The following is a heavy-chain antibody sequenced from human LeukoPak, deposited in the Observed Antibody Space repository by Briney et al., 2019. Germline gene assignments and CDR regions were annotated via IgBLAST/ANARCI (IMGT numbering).Heavy chain of an antibody. J-gene: IGHJ5*02. CDR2: IGTAGDT. Sequence: GGSLRLSCAASGFTFSSYDMHWVRQATGKGLEWVSAIGTAGDTYYPGSVKGRFTISRENAKSSLYLQMNSLRAGDTAVYYCAREDQPLGFDPWGQGTLVTVSS. D-gene: IGHD2-2*01. V-gene: IGHV3-13*01. CDR1: GFTFSSYD. CDR3: AREDQPLGFDP.